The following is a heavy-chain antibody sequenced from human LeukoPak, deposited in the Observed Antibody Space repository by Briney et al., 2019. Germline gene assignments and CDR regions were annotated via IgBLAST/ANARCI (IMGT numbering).Heavy chain of an antibody. D-gene: IGHD2-15*01. CDR2: IFHSGSV. CDR3: GRVVASTSIDS. J-gene: IGHJ4*02. V-gene: IGHV4-38-2*02. CDR1: GYSISSGYF. Sequence: PSETLSLTCSVFGYSISSGYFWGWIRQPPGKGLEWIGSIFHSGSVYYNPSLKSRVTISVDTSKNRFSLKVTSVTAADTALYYCGRVVASTSIDSWGQGTLVTVSS.